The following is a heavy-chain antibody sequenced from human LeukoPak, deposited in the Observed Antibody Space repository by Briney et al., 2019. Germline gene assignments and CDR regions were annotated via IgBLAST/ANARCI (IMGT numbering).Heavy chain of an antibody. CDR3: ARGLSIAARLDY. CDR2: ISWNSGSI. Sequence: GGSLRLSCAASGFTFDDYAMHWVRQAPGKGLEWVSGISWNSGSIGYADSVKGRFTISRDNSKNTLYLQMNSLRAEDTAVYYCARGLSIAARLDYWGQGTLVTVSS. D-gene: IGHD6-6*01. V-gene: IGHV3-9*01. CDR1: GFTFDDYA. J-gene: IGHJ4*02.